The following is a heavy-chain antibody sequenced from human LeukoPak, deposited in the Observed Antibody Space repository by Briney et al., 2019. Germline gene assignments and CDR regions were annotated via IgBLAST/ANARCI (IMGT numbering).Heavy chain of an antibody. J-gene: IGHJ3*02. CDR3: ARCYSSSWYFPPNAFDI. Sequence: PSETLSLTCAVYGGSFSGYYWSWIRQPPGKGLEWIGEINHSGSTNYNPPLKSRVTISVDTSKNQFSLKLSSVTAADTAVYYCARCYSSSWYFPPNAFDIWGQGTMVTASS. D-gene: IGHD6-13*01. V-gene: IGHV4-34*01. CDR1: GGSFSGYY. CDR2: INHSGST.